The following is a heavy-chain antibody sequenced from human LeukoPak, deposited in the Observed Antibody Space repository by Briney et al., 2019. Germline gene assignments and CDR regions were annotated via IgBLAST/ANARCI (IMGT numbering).Heavy chain of an antibody. CDR1: GYTFTSYA. CDR2: INTNTGNP. V-gene: IGHV7-4-1*02. J-gene: IGHJ5*02. Sequence: GASVKVSCTASGYTFTSYAMNWVRQAPGQGLEWMGWINTNTGNPTYAQGFTGRFVFSLDTSVSTAYLQISSLKAEDTAVYYCARQVPYCSSTSCRDTQNNWFDPWGQGTLVTVSS. CDR3: ARQVPYCSSTSCRDTQNNWFDP. D-gene: IGHD2-2*01.